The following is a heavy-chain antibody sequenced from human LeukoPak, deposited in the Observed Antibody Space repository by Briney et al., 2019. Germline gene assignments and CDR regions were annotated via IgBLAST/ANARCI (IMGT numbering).Heavy chain of an antibody. CDR3: ARHEGSGWPFEY. V-gene: IGHV4-59*08. D-gene: IGHD6-19*01. J-gene: IGHJ4*02. Sequence: KPSETLSLTCTVSGGSINSYYWSWIRQPSGKGLEWIGYIYYTGSTNYNPSLKSRVTISVDTSKNQFSLKLTSVTAADTAVYFCARHEGSGWPFEYWGQGTLVTVSS. CDR1: GGSINSYY. CDR2: IYYTGST.